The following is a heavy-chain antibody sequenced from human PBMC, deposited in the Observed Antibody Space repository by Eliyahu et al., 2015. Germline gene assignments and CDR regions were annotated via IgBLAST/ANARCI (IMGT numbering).Heavy chain of an antibody. CDR3: AKGGARSLDY. D-gene: IGHD1-26*01. V-gene: IGHV3-74*01. Sequence: EVQLVESGGGLVQPGGSLRLSCAASGFTFSNYWMPWVRQAPGKGLVWVSRTNTDGSSPSYADSVKGRFTISRDNAKNTLYLQMNSLRADDTAVYYCAKGGARSLDYWGQGTLVTVSS. CDR1: GFTFSNYW. CDR2: TNTDGSSP. J-gene: IGHJ4*02.